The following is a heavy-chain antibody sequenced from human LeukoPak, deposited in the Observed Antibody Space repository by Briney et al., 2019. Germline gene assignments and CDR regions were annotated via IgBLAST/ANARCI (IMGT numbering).Heavy chain of an antibody. V-gene: IGHV1/OR15-1*04. D-gene: IGHD1-1*01. J-gene: IGHJ3*01. CDR2: INPHSSDT. CDR3: ARAHQLGAFDF. Sequence: ASVKVSCKASGYSFTSCYMHWVRQAPGQGLEWMGWINPHSSDTKYAPKFRGRVTWTRDTSLNTTYMELSSLTSGDTATYYCARAHQLGAFDFWGQGTMVTVSS. CDR1: GYSFTSCY.